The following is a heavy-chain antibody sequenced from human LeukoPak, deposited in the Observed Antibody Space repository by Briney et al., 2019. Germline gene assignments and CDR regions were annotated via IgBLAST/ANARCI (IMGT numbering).Heavy chain of an antibody. CDR1: GGSFSGYY. V-gene: IGHV4-34*01. CDR2: IYYSGNT. D-gene: IGHD3-22*01. Sequence: PSETLSPTCAVYGGSFSGYYWSWIRQPPGKGLEWIGSIYYSGNTFYNPSLKSRVTISVDTSRNQFSLKLSSVTAADTAVYYCARHASYYDSSGYYSHFDSWGQGTLVTVSS. J-gene: IGHJ4*02. CDR3: ARHASYYDSSGYYSHFDS.